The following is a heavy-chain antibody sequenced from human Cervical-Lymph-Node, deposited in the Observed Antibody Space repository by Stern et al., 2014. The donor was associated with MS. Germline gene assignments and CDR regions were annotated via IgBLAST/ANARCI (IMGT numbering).Heavy chain of an antibody. D-gene: IGHD6-19*01. V-gene: IGHV1-69*06. CDR2: IIPIFGTA. CDR1: GGTFSSYA. J-gene: IGHJ6*02. CDR3: ARVEGYSSGWYYYYYGMDV. Sequence: MQLVESGAEVKKPGSSVKVSCKASGGTFSSYAISWVRQAPGHGLEWMGGIIPIFGTANYAQKFQGRVTITADKSTSTAYMELSSLRSEDTAVYYCARVEGYSSGWYYYYYGMDVWGQGTTVTVSS.